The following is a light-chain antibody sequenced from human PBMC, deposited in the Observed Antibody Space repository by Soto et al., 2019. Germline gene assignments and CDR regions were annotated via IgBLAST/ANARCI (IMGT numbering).Light chain of an antibody. J-gene: IGKJ4*01. CDR2: EES. V-gene: IGKV1-5*01. Sequence: DIQMTQSPSTLSASVGDRVTITCRASQSIGTWLAWYQHRPGKPPKLLIYEESTLHSGVPSRFSGRKSGTQFTLTIDSLQPEDFATYYCQQVKTYPRTFGGGTKVDIK. CDR3: QQVKTYPRT. CDR1: QSIGTW.